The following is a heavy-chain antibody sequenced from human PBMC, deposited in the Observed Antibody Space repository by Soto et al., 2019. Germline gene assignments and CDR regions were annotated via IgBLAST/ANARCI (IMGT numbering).Heavy chain of an antibody. CDR3: ARGPSGDKVDY. D-gene: IGHD7-27*01. Sequence: SETLSLTCTVSGGSISSGGYYWSWIRQHPGKGLEWIGHIYDSGSTYSNPSLQSQVTISMDTSKNQFSLKLSSVTAADTAVYYCARGPSGDKVDYWGQGTLVTVSS. V-gene: IGHV4-30-4*08. J-gene: IGHJ4*02. CDR1: GGSISSGGYY. CDR2: IYDSGST.